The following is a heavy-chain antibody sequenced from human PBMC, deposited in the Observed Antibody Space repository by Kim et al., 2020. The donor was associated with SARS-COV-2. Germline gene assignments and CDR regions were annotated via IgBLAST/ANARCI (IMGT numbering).Heavy chain of an antibody. CDR2: FFRSGST. CDR1: GAPISSYY. Sequence: SETLSLTCTVSGAPISSYYWVWVRQPPGKGLEWMATFFRSGSTSSNPSLKSRVPISADTSNHQFSLQLSSVTAADTAVYYCARWDYSDNAGLVHWGQGTLVTVSS. J-gene: IGHJ4*02. CDR3: ARWDYSDNAGLVH. V-gene: IGHV4-59*13. D-gene: IGHD4-4*01.